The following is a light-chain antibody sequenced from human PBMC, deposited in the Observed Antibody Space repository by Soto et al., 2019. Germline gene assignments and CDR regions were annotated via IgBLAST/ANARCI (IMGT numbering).Light chain of an antibody. Sequence: QSVLTQPPSVSGSPGQSITISCTGTTNDVGGYNYVSWYQQHPGKAPKLLIFEVSSRPSGVSNRFSGSKSGNTASLTISALHAEDEADYFCNSYSSSTSLPYVFGTGTKLTVL. V-gene: IGLV2-14*01. CDR1: TNDVGGYNY. J-gene: IGLJ1*01. CDR2: EVS. CDR3: NSYSSSTSLPYV.